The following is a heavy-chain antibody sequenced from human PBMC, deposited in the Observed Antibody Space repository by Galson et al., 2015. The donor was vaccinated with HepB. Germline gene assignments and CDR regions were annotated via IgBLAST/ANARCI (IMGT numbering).Heavy chain of an antibody. V-gene: IGHV3-33*01. CDR1: GFSFSTYG. CDR2: IWYDRSNK. J-gene: IGHJ6*02. D-gene: IGHD6-19*01. Sequence: SLRLSCAASGFSFSTYGMHWVRQAPGKGLEWVALIWYDRSNKYYADSVKGRFTISRDNSKNTLYLQMNSLRAEDTAVYYCARAAVAGTTYYYYGMDVWGQGTTVTVSS. CDR3: ARAAVAGTTYYYYGMDV.